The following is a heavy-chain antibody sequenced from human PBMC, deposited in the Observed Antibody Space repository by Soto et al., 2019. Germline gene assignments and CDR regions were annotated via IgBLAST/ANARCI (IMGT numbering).Heavy chain of an antibody. D-gene: IGHD3-3*01. CDR2: IHHSGST. CDR1: GGSLDGYY. CDR3: ARGVDSWSGSLF. J-gene: IGHJ4*02. V-gene: IGHV4-34*01. Sequence: KTAETLSLTCALYGGSLDGYYCILVRQSPLKGLEWIVEIHHSGSTKYNPSLKSLVSLSVDTSTKQFSLKMTSMTAADRGVYYCARGVDSWSGSLFWGQGTPVTVSS.